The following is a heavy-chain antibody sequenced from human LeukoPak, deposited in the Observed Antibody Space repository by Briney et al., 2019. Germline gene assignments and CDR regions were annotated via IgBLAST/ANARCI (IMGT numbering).Heavy chain of an antibody. CDR2: ITSGSSYI. CDR3: ARYRGTYRDY. CDR1: GFSFSRYN. Sequence: PGGSLRLSCVASGFSFSRYNMNWVRQAPGKGLEWVSSITSGSSYIFYADSVKGRFTISRDNAKNSLYLQMSSLRAEDTAVYYCARYRGTYRDYWGQGTLVTVSS. D-gene: IGHD1-26*01. J-gene: IGHJ4*02. V-gene: IGHV3-21*01.